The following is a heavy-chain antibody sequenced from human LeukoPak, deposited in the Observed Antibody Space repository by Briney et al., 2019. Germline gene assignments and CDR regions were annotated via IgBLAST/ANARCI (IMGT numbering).Heavy chain of an antibody. CDR1: GGAFSSYA. Sequence: SVKVSCKASGGAFSSYAISWVRQAPGQGLEWMGGIIPIFGTANYAQKFQGRVTITADKSTSTAYMELSSLRSEDTAVYYCARGGGRDIVAEDYYGMDVWGKETTVTVSS. CDR2: IIPIFGTA. CDR3: ARGGGRDIVAEDYYGMDV. D-gene: IGHD2-15*01. J-gene: IGHJ6*04. V-gene: IGHV1-69*06.